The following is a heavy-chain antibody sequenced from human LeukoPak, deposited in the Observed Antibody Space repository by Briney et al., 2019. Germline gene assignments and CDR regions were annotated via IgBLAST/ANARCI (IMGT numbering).Heavy chain of an antibody. CDR1: GGTFSCYA. Sequence: SGKVCCKASGGTFSCYAISLVRHAHGQGLEWMGRIIPIFGTANYAQKFQGRVTITTDESTSTAYMELSSLRSEDTAVYYCAREVTVTTLWHYYYYMDVWGKGTTVTVSS. CDR2: IIPIFGTA. CDR3: AREVTVTTLWHYYYYMDV. V-gene: IGHV1-69*05. J-gene: IGHJ6*03. D-gene: IGHD4-17*01.